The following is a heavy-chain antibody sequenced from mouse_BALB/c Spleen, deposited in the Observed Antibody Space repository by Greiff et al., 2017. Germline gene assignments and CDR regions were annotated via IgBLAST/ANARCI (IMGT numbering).Heavy chain of an antibody. D-gene: IGHD2-1*01. CDR3: ARSDYGNYYAMDY. CDR2: INPNNGGT. CDR1: GYAFTDYN. Sequence: VQLQQSGPELVKPGASVKIPCKASGYAFTDYNMDWVKQSHGKSLEWIGDINPNNGGTIYNQKFKGKATLTVDKSSSTAYMELRSLTSEDTAVYYCARSDYGNYYAMDYWGQGTSVTVSS. V-gene: IGHV1-18*01. J-gene: IGHJ4*01.